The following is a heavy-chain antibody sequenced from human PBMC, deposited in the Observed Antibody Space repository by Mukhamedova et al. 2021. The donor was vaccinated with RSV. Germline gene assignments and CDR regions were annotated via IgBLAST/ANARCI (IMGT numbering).Heavy chain of an antibody. V-gene: IGHV3-15*01. CDR2: IKSKTDGGTT. CDR3: TTDPEVVPAAMDAFDI. Sequence: IKSKTDGGTTDYAAPVKGRFTISRDDSKNTLYLQMNSLKTEDTAVYYCTTDPEVVPAAMDAFDIWGQGTMVTVSS. J-gene: IGHJ3*02. D-gene: IGHD2-2*01.